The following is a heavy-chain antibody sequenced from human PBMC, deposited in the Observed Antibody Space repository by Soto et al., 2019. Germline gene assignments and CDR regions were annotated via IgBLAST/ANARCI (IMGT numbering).Heavy chain of an antibody. CDR1: GYTFTSYY. V-gene: IGHV1-46*01. J-gene: IGHJ6*02. CDR3: ARVDGPQAIGMDV. Sequence: QVQLVQSGAEVKKPGASVKVSCKASGYTFTSYYMHWVRQAPGQGLEWMGIINPSGGSTSYAQKCEGRVTKPGETSTSTVYREVRRVRSGDTGMYYCARVDGPQAIGMDVWGQGTTVTVSS. CDR2: INPSGGST. D-gene: IGHD2-15*01.